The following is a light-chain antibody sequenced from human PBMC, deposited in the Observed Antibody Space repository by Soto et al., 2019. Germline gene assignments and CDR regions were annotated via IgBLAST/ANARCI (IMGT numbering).Light chain of an antibody. CDR2: TNN. J-gene: IGLJ3*02. CDR1: SSNIGSKP. Sequence: QAVVTQPPSASGTPGQRVTISCSGSSSNIGSKPVNWYQHLPGTAPKLLIFTNNRRPSGVPDRFSASKSGTSASLAITGLQSEDEADYYCATWDDSLKGPVFGGGTQLTVL. V-gene: IGLV1-44*01. CDR3: ATWDDSLKGPV.